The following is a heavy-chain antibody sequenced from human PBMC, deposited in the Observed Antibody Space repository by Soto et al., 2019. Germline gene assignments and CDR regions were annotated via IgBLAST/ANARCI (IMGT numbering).Heavy chain of an antibody. CDR2: ISGSGGST. CDR3: AKTAYCSGGSCYWPHAFDI. Sequence: GGSLRLSCAASGFTFSSYAMSWVRQAPGKGLEWVSAISGSGGSTYYADSVKGRFTISRDNSKNTLYLQMNSLRAEDTAVYYCAKTAYCSGGSCYWPHAFDIWGQGTMVTVSS. J-gene: IGHJ3*02. D-gene: IGHD2-15*01. V-gene: IGHV3-23*01. CDR1: GFTFSSYA.